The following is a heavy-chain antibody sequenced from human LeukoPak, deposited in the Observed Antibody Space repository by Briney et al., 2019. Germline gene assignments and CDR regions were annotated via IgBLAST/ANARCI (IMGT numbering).Heavy chain of an antibody. D-gene: IGHD3-10*01. CDR2: IKQDGSEK. CDR3: ARIRFGESYAPKSYYYYYMDV. V-gene: IGHV3-7*01. CDR1: GFTFSSYW. Sequence: GGSLRLSCAASGFTFSSYWMSWVRQAPGKGLEWVANIKQDGSEKYYVDSVKGRFTISRDNAKNSLYLQMNSLRAEDTAVYYCARIRFGESYAPKSYYYYYMDVWGKGTTVTVSS. J-gene: IGHJ6*03.